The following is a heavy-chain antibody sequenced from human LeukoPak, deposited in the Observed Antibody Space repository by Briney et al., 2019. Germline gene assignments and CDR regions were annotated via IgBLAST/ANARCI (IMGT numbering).Heavy chain of an antibody. D-gene: IGHD6-13*01. CDR1: GFTFDDYG. J-gene: IGHJ4*02. Sequence: RPGESLKISCAASGFTFDDYGMSWVRQAPGKGLEWVSGINWNGGSTGYADSVKGRFTISRDNAKNSLYLQMNSLRAEDTALYYCARGTLKAAATDFDYWGQGTLVTVSS. CDR3: ARGTLKAAATDFDY. V-gene: IGHV3-20*04. CDR2: INWNGGST.